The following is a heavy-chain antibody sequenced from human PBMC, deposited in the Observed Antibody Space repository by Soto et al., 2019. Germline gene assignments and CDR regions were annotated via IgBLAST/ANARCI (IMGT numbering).Heavy chain of an antibody. J-gene: IGHJ4*02. CDR2: ISYSGST. V-gene: IGHV4-30-4*01. D-gene: IGHD5-18*01. CDR1: GGSISSGNYY. CDR3: ATMGTPATGLYYFDY. Sequence: QVQLQESGPGLVKPSQTLSLTCTVSGGSISSGNYYWSWIRQPPGKGLEWIGFISYSGSTYYSLSLKSRVTISVDTPKNQFSLNLSFVPAADTAVYYCATMGTPATGLYYFDYWGQGTLVTVSS.